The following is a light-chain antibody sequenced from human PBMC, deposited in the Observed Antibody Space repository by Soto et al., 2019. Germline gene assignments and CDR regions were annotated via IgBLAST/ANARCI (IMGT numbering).Light chain of an antibody. J-gene: IGKJ5*01. CDR1: RGIRNY. CDR3: QKYNSAPIT. Sequence: DIQLTQSPSSLSSSVGDRVTLTCRASRGIRNYLAWYQQRPGKVPKLLSYAASTLQSGVPSRFSGRGSGTDFTLTISSLQPEDIATYYCQKYNSAPITVGQGTRLEIK. CDR2: AAS. V-gene: IGKV1-27*01.